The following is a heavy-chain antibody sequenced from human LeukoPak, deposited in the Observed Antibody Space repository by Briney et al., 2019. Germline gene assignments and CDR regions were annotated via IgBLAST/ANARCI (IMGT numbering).Heavy chain of an antibody. CDR1: GGSIGSSSYY. V-gene: IGHV4-39*01. D-gene: IGHD6-6*01. CDR3: ARRGSSVRADV. CDR2: IYYSGST. Sequence: SETLSLTCTVSGGSIGSSSYYWGWIRQPPGKGLEWIGSIYYSGSTYYNPSLKSRVTISVDTSKNQFSLKLSSVTAADTAVYYCARRGSSVRADVWGQGTTVTVSS. J-gene: IGHJ6*02.